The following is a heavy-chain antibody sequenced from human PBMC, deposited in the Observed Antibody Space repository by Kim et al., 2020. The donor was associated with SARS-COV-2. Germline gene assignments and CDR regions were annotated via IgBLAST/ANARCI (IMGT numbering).Heavy chain of an antibody. Sequence: GGSLRLSCTTSGFTFIGHDMSWVRQAPGQGLEWVSRIDGSDGTPYYVAFVKGRSTISRDDAKNTLYWQMRALRADDTATYYCMKGGWGWIWDHWGQGTLVTVSS. J-gene: IGHJ4*02. D-gene: IGHD2-2*03. CDR1: GFTFIGHD. V-gene: IGHV3-23*01. CDR2: IDGSDGTP. CDR3: MKGGWGWIWDH.